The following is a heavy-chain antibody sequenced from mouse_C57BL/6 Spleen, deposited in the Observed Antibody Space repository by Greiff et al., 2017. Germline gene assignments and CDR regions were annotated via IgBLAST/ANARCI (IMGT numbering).Heavy chain of an antibody. J-gene: IGHJ2*01. V-gene: IGHV5-16*01. Sequence: DVQLVESEGGLVQPGSSMKLSCTASGFTFSDYYMAWVRQVPEKGLEWVANINYDGSSTYYLDSLKSRFIISRDNAKNILYLQMSSLKSEDTATYYCAREILGFDYWGQGTTLTVSS. CDR1: GFTFSDYY. D-gene: IGHD4-1*01. CDR3: AREILGFDY. CDR2: INYDGSST.